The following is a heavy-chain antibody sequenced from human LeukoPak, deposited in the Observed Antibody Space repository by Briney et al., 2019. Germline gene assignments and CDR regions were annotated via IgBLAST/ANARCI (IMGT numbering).Heavy chain of an antibody. V-gene: IGHV4-59*01. Sequence: PSETLSLTCTLSGRSISSYYWSWIRQPPGKGLEWIGYIYYSGSTNYNPSLKSRVTISVDTSKNQFSLKLSSVTAADTAVYYCAGSGSLMVYANPFDPWGQGTLVTVSS. D-gene: IGHD2-8*01. J-gene: IGHJ5*02. CDR2: IYYSGST. CDR3: AGSGSLMVYANPFDP. CDR1: GRSISSYY.